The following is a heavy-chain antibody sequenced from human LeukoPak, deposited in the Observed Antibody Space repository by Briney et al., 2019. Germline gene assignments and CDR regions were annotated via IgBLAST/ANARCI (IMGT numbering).Heavy chain of an antibody. Sequence: ASVKVSCKASGYTFTANYMHWVRQAPGQGLEWMEWMNTNTGDTKNAQKFQGCVTMTRDTSITTAYMELSRLTFDDTAVYYCARGSGTSWYDYWGQGTLVTVSS. CDR1: GYTFTANY. D-gene: IGHD6-13*01. CDR3: ARGSGTSWYDY. V-gene: IGHV1-2*04. CDR2: MNTNTGDT. J-gene: IGHJ4*02.